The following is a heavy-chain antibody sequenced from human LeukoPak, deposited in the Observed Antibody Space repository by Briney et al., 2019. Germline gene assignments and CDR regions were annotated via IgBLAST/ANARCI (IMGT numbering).Heavy chain of an antibody. CDR1: GYTFTSYD. V-gene: IGHV1-8*01. J-gene: IGHJ4*02. D-gene: IGHD1-26*01. Sequence: GASVKVSCKASGYTFTSYDINWVRQATGPGLEWMGWMNPNSGNTGYAQKFQGRVAMTRNTSISTAYMELSSLRSEDTAVYYCARAVTLRGIDYWGQGTLVTVSS. CDR3: ARAVTLRGIDY. CDR2: MNPNSGNT.